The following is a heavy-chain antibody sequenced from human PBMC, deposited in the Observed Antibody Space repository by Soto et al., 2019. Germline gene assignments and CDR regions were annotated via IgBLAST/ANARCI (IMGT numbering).Heavy chain of an antibody. CDR3: ARVSVVVAAPADNSPYYYYGMAV. J-gene: IGHJ6*02. Sequence: SVKVSCKASGGTFSSYAISWVRQAPGQGLEWMGGIIPIFGTANYAQKFQGRVTITADESTSTAYMELSSLRSEDTAVYYCARVSVVVAAPADNSPYYYYGMAVWGQGTTVPVSS. CDR2: IIPIFGTA. CDR1: GGTFSSYA. V-gene: IGHV1-69*13. D-gene: IGHD2-15*01.